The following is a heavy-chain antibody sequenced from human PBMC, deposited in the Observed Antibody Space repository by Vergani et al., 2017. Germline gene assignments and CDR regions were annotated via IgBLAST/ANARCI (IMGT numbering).Heavy chain of an antibody. J-gene: IGHJ4*02. V-gene: IGHV3-30-3*01. CDR2: ISYDGSNK. D-gene: IGHD3-3*01. CDR1: GFTFSSYA. CDR3: ARSITIFGVAQSRGLDY. Sequence: VQLVESGGGLVQPGGSLRLSCAASGFTFSSYAMHWVRQAPGKGLEWVAVISYDGSNKYYADSVKGRFTISRDNSKNTLYLQMNSLRAEDTAVYYCARSITIFGVAQSRGLDYWGQGTLVTVSS.